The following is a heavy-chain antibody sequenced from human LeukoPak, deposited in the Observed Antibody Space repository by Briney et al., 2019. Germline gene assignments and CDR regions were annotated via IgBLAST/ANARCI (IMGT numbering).Heavy chain of an antibody. J-gene: IGHJ3*01. Sequence: GRSLRLSCEASGFTFSSYGMHWVRQAPGKGLEWVAVIWFDGSNQYYVDSVRGRFSISRDNSKNTLYLQMNTLRAEDTGVYYCARDRGSGDSFDLWGQGAMVTVSS. V-gene: IGHV3-33*08. D-gene: IGHD6-19*01. CDR3: ARDRGSGDSFDL. CDR1: GFTFSSYG. CDR2: IWFDGSNQ.